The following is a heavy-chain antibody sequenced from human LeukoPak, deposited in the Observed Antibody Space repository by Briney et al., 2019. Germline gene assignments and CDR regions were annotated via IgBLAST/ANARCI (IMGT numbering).Heavy chain of an antibody. CDR2: IRYDGSNK. D-gene: IGHD1-26*01. CDR1: GFTFSSYG. CDR3: AREGRIVGATTFDY. J-gene: IGHJ4*02. V-gene: IGHV3-33*01. Sequence: PGGSLRLSCAASGFTFSSYGMHWVRQAPGKGLEWVAVIRYDGSNKYYADSVKGRFTISRDNSKNTLYLQMNSLRAEDTAVYYCAREGRIVGATTFDYWGQGTLVTVSS.